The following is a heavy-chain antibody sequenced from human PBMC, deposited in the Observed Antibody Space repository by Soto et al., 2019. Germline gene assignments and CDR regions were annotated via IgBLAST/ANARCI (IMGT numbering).Heavy chain of an antibody. J-gene: IGHJ6*02. V-gene: IGHV3-20*04. D-gene: IGHD6-6*01. CDR1: GFTFDDYG. Sequence: EVQLVESGGGVVRPGGSLRLSCAASGFTFDDYGMSWVRQAPGKGLEWVSGINWNGGSTGYADSVKGRFTISRDNAXNXXYLQMNSLRAEDTALYYCPRLYSSSLGYYYYGMDVWGQGTTVTVSS. CDR2: INWNGGST. CDR3: PRLYSSSLGYYYYGMDV.